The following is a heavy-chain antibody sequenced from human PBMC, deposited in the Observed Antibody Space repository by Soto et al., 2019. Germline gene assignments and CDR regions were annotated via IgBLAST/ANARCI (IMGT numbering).Heavy chain of an antibody. V-gene: IGHV1-18*04. CDR3: ARVRLALFDF. J-gene: IGHJ4*02. CDR1: GYTFTSYG. D-gene: IGHD3-3*02. CDR2: ISAHNGDT. Sequence: ASVKVSCKASGYTFTSYGITWVRQAPGQGLEWMGWISAHNGDTTYAQKFQGRVTMTTDTSTRTAYMELRSLRSDDTAVYFCARVRLALFDFWGQGILVSVSS.